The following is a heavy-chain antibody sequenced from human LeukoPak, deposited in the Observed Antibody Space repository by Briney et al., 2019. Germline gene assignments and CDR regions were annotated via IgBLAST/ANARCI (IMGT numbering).Heavy chain of an antibody. V-gene: IGHV3-23*01. CDR1: GFTFGSYA. J-gene: IGHJ5*02. CDR2: ISGSGGST. Sequence: GGSLRLSCAASGFTFGSYAMSWVRQAPGKGLEWVSAISGSGGSTYYADSVKGRFTISRDNSKNTLYLQMNSLRAEDTAVYYCAKVPSYSSGWYKDNWFDPWGQGTLVTVSS. D-gene: IGHD6-19*01. CDR3: AKVPSYSSGWYKDNWFDP.